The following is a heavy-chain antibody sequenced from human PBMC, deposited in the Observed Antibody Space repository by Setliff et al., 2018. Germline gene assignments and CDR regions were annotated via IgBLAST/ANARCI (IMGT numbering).Heavy chain of an antibody. CDR3: ARRVGSVGIQLPDY. V-gene: IGHV1-2*04. Sequence: ASVKVSCKASGYTFIGYYMHWVRQAPGQGLEWMGWINPSSGGTNYAQNFHGWVTMTRDTSISTAYMELSRLRSEDTAVYYWARRVGSVGIQLPDYWGQGTLVTVSS. D-gene: IGHD5-18*01. CDR1: GYTFIGYY. CDR2: INPSSGGT. J-gene: IGHJ4*02.